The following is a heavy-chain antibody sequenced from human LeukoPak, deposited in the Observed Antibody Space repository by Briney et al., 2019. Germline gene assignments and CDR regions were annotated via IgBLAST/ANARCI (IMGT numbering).Heavy chain of an antibody. V-gene: IGHV4-30-4*07. J-gene: IGHJ4*02. D-gene: IGHD5-12*01. CDR1: VGSISSGGYS. CDR3: AREKDLHRRYSGYDLGFDY. Sequence: PSETLSLTCAVSVGSISSGGYSWNWIRRPPGKGLEWIGYIHYSGSTYYHPSLKSRVTISVDTSKNQFSLKLSSVTAADTAVYYCAREKDLHRRYSGYDLGFDYWGQGTLVTVSS. CDR2: IHYSGST.